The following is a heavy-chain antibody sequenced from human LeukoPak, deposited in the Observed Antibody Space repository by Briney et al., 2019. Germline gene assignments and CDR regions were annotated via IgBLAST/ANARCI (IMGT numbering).Heavy chain of an antibody. CDR2: IIGSGSST. J-gene: IGHJ4*02. D-gene: IGHD6-13*01. Sequence: GGSLTLSCAASGFTLSSYAMSWVRQAPGKGLEWVSAIIGSGSSTYYADSVKGRFTISRDNSKNTLFLQMNSLRAEDTAVYYCAKDRAQQLVLDFWGQGTLVTVSS. CDR1: GFTLSSYA. V-gene: IGHV3-23*01. CDR3: AKDRAQQLVLDF.